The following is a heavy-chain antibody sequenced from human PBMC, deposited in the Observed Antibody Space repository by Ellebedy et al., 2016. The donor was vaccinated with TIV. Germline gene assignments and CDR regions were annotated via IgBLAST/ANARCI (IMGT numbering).Heavy chain of an antibody. CDR1: GFTFSSYW. Sequence: PGGSLRLSCAASGFTFSSYWMYWVRQAPGKGLVWVSRINSDGSSTSYPDSVEGRFTISRDNAKNTLNLQMNSLRVEDTGVYYCARGGATVNPLDYWGQGTLVTVSS. D-gene: IGHD1-26*01. V-gene: IGHV3-74*01. CDR3: ARGGATVNPLDY. CDR2: INSDGSST. J-gene: IGHJ4*02.